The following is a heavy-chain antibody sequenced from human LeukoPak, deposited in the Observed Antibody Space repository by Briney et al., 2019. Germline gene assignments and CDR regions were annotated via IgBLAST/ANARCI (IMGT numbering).Heavy chain of an antibody. CDR2: IWYDGSNK. Sequence: PGGSLRLSCAASGFTFSSYGMHWVRQAPGKGLEWVAVIWYDGSNKYYADSVEGRFTISRDNSKNTLYLQMNSLRAEDTAVYYCARVRGYSGYDHPFDYWGQGTLVTVSS. V-gene: IGHV3-33*01. J-gene: IGHJ4*02. D-gene: IGHD5-12*01. CDR1: GFTFSSYG. CDR3: ARVRGYSGYDHPFDY.